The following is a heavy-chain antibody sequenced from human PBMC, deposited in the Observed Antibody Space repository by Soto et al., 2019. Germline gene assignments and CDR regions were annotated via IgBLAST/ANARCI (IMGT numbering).Heavy chain of an antibody. CDR3: AKVGLGVAAAGTVVGY. CDR1: GFTFSSYA. J-gene: IGHJ4*02. V-gene: IGHV3-23*01. CDR2: ISGSGGST. D-gene: IGHD6-13*01. Sequence: EVQLLESGGGLVQPGGSLRLSCAASGFTFSSYAMSWVRQAPGKGLEWVSAISGSGGSTYYADSVKGRFTISRDNSKNTLYLQMNSLRAKDTAVYYCAKVGLGVAAAGTVVGYWGQGTLVTVSS.